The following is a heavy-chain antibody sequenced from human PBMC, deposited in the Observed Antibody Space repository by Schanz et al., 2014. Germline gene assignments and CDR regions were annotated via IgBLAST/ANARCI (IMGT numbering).Heavy chain of an antibody. CDR3: ARPRFDYGEVDY. CDR2: IWNNGVTN. J-gene: IGHJ4*02. CDR1: GFTFSSYG. D-gene: IGHD4-17*01. Sequence: QEQLVESGGGVVQFGRSLRLSCVASGFTFSSYGIHWFRQPAGKGLEWVAVIWNNGVTNYYADSVRGRFTISRDRFQNTLYLRMSSLRAEDTAVYYCARPRFDYGEVDYWGQGTLVTVSS. V-gene: IGHV3-33*01.